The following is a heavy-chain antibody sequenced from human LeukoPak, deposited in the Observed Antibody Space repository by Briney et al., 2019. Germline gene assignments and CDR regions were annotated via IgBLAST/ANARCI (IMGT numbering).Heavy chain of an antibody. D-gene: IGHD6-13*01. CDR2: ISGSGGST. CDR3: AKDPGSSWALGY. V-gene: IGHV3-23*01. Sequence: GGSLRLSCAASGFTFSSYAMSWVRQTPGRGLEWVSAISGSGGSTYYADSVKGRFTISRDNSKNTLYLQMNSLRAEDTAVYYCAKDPGSSWALGYWGQGTLVTVSS. CDR1: GFTFSSYA. J-gene: IGHJ4*02.